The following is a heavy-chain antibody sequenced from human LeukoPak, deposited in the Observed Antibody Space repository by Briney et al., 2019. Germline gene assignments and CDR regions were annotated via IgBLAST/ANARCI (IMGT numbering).Heavy chain of an antibody. D-gene: IGHD6-19*01. CDR3: ARDPAVAAASQYYYYYMDV. CDR1: GYTFTSYD. J-gene: IGHJ6*03. V-gene: IGHV1-18*01. CDR2: ISAYNGNT. Sequence: GASVKVSCKASGYTFTSYDINWVRQAPGQGLEWMGWISAYNGNTNYAQKLQGRVTMTTDTSTSTAYMELRSLRSDDTAVYYCARDPAVAAASQYYYYYMDVWGKGTTVTVSS.